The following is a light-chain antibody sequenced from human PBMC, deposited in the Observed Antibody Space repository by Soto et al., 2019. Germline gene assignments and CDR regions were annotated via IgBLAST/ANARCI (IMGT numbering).Light chain of an antibody. CDR1: QSVSSSY. Sequence: EIVLTQSPGTLSLSPGERATLSCRASQSVSSSYLAWYQQKPGQAPRFLIYGASSRDTGIPDRFSGSGSGTDFTLTISRLEPEDFAVYYCQQYGSSPPFTFGPGTKVDIK. J-gene: IGKJ3*01. CDR3: QQYGSSPPFT. V-gene: IGKV3-20*01. CDR2: GAS.